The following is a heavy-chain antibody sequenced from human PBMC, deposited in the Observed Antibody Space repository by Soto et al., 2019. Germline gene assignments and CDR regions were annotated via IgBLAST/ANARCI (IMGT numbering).Heavy chain of an antibody. CDR3: AREASNSYYFDY. CDR1: GFTFSNYA. Sequence: PGGSLRLSCAASGFTFSNYAMSWVRQAPGKGLEWGSSISGRGGSTYADSVKGRFAISSDNSKNTLYLQMSSLRAEDTVMYYCAREASNSYYFDYWGQGSLVTRLL. V-gene: IGHV3-23*01. D-gene: IGHD6-6*01. J-gene: IGHJ4*02. CDR2: ISGRGGST.